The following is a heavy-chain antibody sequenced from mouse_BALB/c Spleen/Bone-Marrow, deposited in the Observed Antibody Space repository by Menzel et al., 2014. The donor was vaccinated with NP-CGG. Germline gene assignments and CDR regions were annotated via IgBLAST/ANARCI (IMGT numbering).Heavy chain of an antibody. D-gene: IGHD2-1*01. V-gene: IGHV1-77*01. CDR3: ARLDGNYRYAMDY. Sequence: VQLQQSGPELVKPGASVKMSCKASGYTFTDYVITWVKQRTGQGLEWIGEIYPGSGSTYYNEKFKGKATLTADKSSNTAYMQLDSLTSEDSAVYFCARLDGNYRYAMDYWGQGTSVTVSS. CDR1: GYTFTDYV. J-gene: IGHJ4*01. CDR2: IYPGSGST.